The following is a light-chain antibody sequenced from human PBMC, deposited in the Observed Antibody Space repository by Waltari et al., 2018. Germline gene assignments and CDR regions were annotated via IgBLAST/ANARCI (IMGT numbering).Light chain of an antibody. CDR2: QVS. Sequence: DVVMTQSPLSLPITPEQPASMTCRSSQSLLHSNGNTYLSWFLKKPGQPPRRLIYQVSNRDSGVPDRFSGSGAGPDFTLKISRVEAEDVGIYYCMQGTHFPLTFGGGTRVEIK. J-gene: IGKJ4*01. CDR3: MQGTHFPLT. CDR1: QSLLHSNGNTY. V-gene: IGKV2-30*02.